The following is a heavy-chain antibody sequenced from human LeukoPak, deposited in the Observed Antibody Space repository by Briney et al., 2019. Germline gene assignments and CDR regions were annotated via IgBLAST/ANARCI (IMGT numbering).Heavy chain of an antibody. CDR2: INHSGST. J-gene: IGHJ5*02. CDR3: ARGRTYSSSRWFDP. D-gene: IGHD6-13*01. CDR1: GGSFSGCY. Sequence: SETLSLTCAVYGGSFSGCYWSWIRQPPGKGLEWIGEINHSGSTNYNPSLKSRVTISVDTSKNQFSLKLSSVTAADTAVYYCARGRTYSSSRWFDPWGQGTLVTVSS. V-gene: IGHV4-34*01.